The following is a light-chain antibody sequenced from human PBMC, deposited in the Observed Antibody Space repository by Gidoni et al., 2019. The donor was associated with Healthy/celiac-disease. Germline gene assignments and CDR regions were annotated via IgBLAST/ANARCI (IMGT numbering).Light chain of an antibody. Sequence: DIHMTPSPSSLSASVGDSVTLTCRASQSLSSHLNWYQQKPGKAPTLLIYAASSLQSGVPARFSGSGSGTDFTLTISSLQPVDFATVYFQQSYSTPPYRFGQGTKLEIK. V-gene: IGKV1-39*01. CDR2: AAS. CDR3: QQSYSTPPYR. CDR1: QSLSSH. J-gene: IGKJ2*03.